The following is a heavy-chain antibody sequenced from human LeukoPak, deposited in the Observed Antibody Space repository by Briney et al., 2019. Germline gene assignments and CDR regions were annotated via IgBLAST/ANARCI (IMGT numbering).Heavy chain of an antibody. Sequence: GESLKISCKGSGYSFTSYWIGWVRQMPGKGLEWVGIISFGDSDSRYSPSIQGQVTISVDKSINTAYLQWSSLKASDTATYFCATARPHRGFDVWGQGTMVTVSS. CDR1: GYSFTSYW. CDR2: ISFGDSDS. J-gene: IGHJ3*01. CDR3: ATARPHRGFDV. V-gene: IGHV5-51*01.